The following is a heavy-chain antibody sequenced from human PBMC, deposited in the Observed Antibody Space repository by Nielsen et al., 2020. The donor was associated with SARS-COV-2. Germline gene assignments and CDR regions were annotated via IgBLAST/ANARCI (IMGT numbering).Heavy chain of an antibody. CDR3: AKDSWNHYYDF. D-gene: IGHD1-14*01. CDR2: ISGLGGST. V-gene: IGHV3-23*01. CDR1: GFIFSTYW. J-gene: IGHJ4*02. Sequence: GGSLRLSCAASGFIFSTYWMTWVRQAPGKGLEWVSAISGLGGSTYYGDSVEGRFTISRDNSKNTLYLQMNSLRAEDTAVYYCAKDSWNHYYDFSGQGTLVTVSS.